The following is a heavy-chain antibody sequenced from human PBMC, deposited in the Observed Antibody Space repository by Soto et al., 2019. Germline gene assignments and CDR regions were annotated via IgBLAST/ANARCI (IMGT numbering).Heavy chain of an antibody. CDR1: GFTFSSYW. D-gene: IGHD3-16*01. V-gene: IGHV3-74*01. CDR2: INSDGSST. Sequence: GGSLRLSCAASGFTFSSYWMHWVRQAPGKGLVWVSHINSDGSSTSYAESVKGRFTISRDNAKNTLELQMNSLRAEDTVVYYCAKPEGGSLFDYWGQGTLVTVSS. CDR3: AKPEGGSLFDY. J-gene: IGHJ4*02.